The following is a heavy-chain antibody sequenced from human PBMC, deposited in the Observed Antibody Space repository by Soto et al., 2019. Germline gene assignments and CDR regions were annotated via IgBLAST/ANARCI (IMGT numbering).Heavy chain of an antibody. D-gene: IGHD6-19*01. V-gene: IGHV2-5*01. CDR3: AKSGSSGWYGWFDP. CDR2: IYWNDDK. CDR1: GFSLRTSGVG. J-gene: IGHJ5*02. Sequence: SGPTLVNRRHPLRLTCIFSGFSLRTSGVGVGWIRQPPGKALEWLGFIYWNDDKRYSPSLKSRLTITKDTSKNQVVLTMTNMDPVDTATYYCAKSGSSGWYGWFDPWGQGTLVTVSS.